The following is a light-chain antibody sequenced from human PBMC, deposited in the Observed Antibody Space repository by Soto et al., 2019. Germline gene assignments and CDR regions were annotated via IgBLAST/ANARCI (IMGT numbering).Light chain of an antibody. J-gene: IGLJ2*01. CDR2: DVY. CDR3: SSYAGGGTFVL. Sequence: QSALTQPASVSGSPGQSITISCTGTSSDVGSHNFVSWYQQHPGKAPKLMIYDVYRRPSGISNRFSGSKSGNTASLTISGLQAEDEADYYCSSYAGGGTFVLFGGGTKVTVL. CDR1: SSDVGSHNF. V-gene: IGLV2-23*02.